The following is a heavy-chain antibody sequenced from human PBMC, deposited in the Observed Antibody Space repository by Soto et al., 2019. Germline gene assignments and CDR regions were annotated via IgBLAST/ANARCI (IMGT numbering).Heavy chain of an antibody. CDR2: ISGSGGST. V-gene: IGHV3-23*01. J-gene: IGHJ4*02. CDR3: AKLEGRVRVTIFGVVSF. Sequence: GGSLRLSCAASGFTFSSYAMSWVRQAPGKGLEWVSAISGSGGSTYYADSVKGRFTISRDNSKNTLYLQMNSLRAEDTAVYYCAKLEGRVRVTIFGVVSFWGQGTLVTVSS. D-gene: IGHD3-3*01. CDR1: GFTFSSYA.